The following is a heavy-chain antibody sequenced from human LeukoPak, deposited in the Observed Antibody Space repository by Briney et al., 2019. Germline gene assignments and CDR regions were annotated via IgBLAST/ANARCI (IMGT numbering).Heavy chain of an antibody. CDR1: GYTLTELS. J-gene: IGHJ5*02. CDR3: ATAGVWFGELFHGNWFDP. D-gene: IGHD3-10*01. Sequence: ASVKVSCKVSGYTLTELSMHWVRQAPGKGLEWMGGFDPEDGETIYAQKFQGRVTMTEDTSTDTAYMELSSLRSEDTAVYYCATAGVWFGELFHGNWFDPWGQGTLVTVSS. V-gene: IGHV1-24*01. CDR2: FDPEDGET.